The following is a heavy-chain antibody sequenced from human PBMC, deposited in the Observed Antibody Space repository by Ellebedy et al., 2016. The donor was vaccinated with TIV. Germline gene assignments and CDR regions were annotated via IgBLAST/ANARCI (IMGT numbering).Heavy chain of an antibody. CDR2: ISSSSSYI. V-gene: IGHV3-21*01. J-gene: IGHJ6*02. Sequence: GGSLRLSXAASGFTFSSYSMNWVRQAPGKGLEWVPSISSSSSYIYYADSVKGRFTISRDNAKNSLYLQMNSLRAEDTAVYYCARANRIYCSGGSCYGMDVWGQGTTVTVSS. CDR3: ARANRIYCSGGSCYGMDV. CDR1: GFTFSSYS. D-gene: IGHD2-15*01.